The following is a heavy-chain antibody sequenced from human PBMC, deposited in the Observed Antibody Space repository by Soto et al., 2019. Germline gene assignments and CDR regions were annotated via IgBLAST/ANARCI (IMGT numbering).Heavy chain of an antibody. CDR2: TYYRPNWYT. CDR3: ARHPSDSFGMDV. CDR1: GGSVSSNNAA. D-gene: IGHD3-16*01. V-gene: IGHV6-1*01. Sequence: SQTLSLTCAISGGSVSSNNAAWNWIRQSPSRGLEWLGRTYYRPNWYTDYAVSVKSRISIDPDTSRNQFSLQLNSVIPEDSAVYYCARHPSDSFGMDVWGQGTTVTVSS. J-gene: IGHJ6*02.